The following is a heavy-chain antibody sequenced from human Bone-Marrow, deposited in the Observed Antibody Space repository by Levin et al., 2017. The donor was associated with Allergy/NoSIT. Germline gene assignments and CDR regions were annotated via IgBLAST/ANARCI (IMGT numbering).Heavy chain of an antibody. V-gene: IGHV3-23*01. CDR3: AKVIGGGLYFDH. CDR1: GFTFINFA. D-gene: IGHD2-8*02. CDR2: INDGGGSV. J-gene: IGHJ4*02. Sequence: HPGGSLRLSCAASGFTFINFAMTWVRQAPGKGLEWVSGINDGGGSVYYADSVKGRFTISRDNSRKMVDLEMNRLRADDTAVYYCAKVIGGGLYFDHWGQGALVTVSS.